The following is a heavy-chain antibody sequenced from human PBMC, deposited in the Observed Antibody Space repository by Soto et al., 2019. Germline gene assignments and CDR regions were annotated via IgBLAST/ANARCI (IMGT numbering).Heavy chain of an antibody. J-gene: IGHJ5*02. V-gene: IGHV1-18*01. D-gene: IGHD3-3*01. CDR1: GYTFNTYG. CDR2: IGTHNGDT. Sequence: QVQLVQSGPEVKKPGASVKVSCKASGYTFNTYGFSWVRQAPGQGLEWVGWIGTHNGDTTYAQNFQGRVTMTIDTSTTTSYMELRNLTSDDTAMYFCARDWRGAEGFDPWGQGTLVTVSS. CDR3: ARDWRGAEGFDP.